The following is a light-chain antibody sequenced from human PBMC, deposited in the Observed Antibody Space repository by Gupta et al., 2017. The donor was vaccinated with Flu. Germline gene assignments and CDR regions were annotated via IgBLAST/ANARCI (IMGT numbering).Light chain of an antibody. CDR3: QKYNGAPIT. CDR2: AAS. J-gene: IGKJ5*01. Sequence: DIQMTQSPSSLSASVGDRVTITCRASQGISNYLAWYQQKPGKVPKLLISAASTLQSGVPSRFSGSGSGTYITLTITILQPEDVATYYCQKYNGAPITFGQGTRLEIK. CDR1: QGISNY. V-gene: IGKV1-27*01.